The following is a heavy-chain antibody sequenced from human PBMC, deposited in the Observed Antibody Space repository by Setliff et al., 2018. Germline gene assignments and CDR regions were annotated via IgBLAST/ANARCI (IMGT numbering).Heavy chain of an antibody. CDR2: IHHSGST. J-gene: IGHJ2*01. V-gene: IGHV4-34*01. Sequence: PSETLSLTCAVYGGSFSDYWWSWIRQLPGKGLEWIAEIHHSGSTNFHPSLKSRVAISVDPSKNQFYLNLRSVTAADTAVYFRARGTKTMVINYWYFDVWGRGTPVTVSS. D-gene: IGHD4-17*01. CDR3: ARGTKTMVINYWYFDV. CDR1: GGSFSDYW.